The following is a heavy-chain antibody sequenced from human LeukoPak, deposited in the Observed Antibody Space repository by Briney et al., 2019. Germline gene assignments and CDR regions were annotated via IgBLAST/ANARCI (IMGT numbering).Heavy chain of an antibody. V-gene: IGHV1-18*01. J-gene: IGHJ6*02. CDR3: ARDIPSSTSNSYYYYGMDV. CDR2: ISAYNGNT. CDR1: GYTFTSYG. Sequence: GASVKVSCKASGYTFTSYGISWVRQAPGQGLEWMGWISAYNGNTNYAQKPQGRVTMTTDTSTSTAYMELRSLRSDDTAVYYCARDIPSSTSNSYYYYGMDVWGQGTTVTVSS. D-gene: IGHD2-2*01.